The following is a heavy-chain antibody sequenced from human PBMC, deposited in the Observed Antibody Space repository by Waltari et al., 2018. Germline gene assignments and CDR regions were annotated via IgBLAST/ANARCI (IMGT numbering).Heavy chain of an antibody. V-gene: IGHV1-69*01. CDR1: GYTFTGYY. D-gene: IGHD6-13*01. CDR2: IIPIFGTA. CDR3: ARGADSSSWFTPGYYFDY. J-gene: IGHJ4*02. Sequence: QVQLVQSGAEVKKPGASVKVSCKASGYTFTGYYMHWVRQAPGQGLEWMGGIIPIFGTANYAQKFQGRVTITADESTSTAYMELSSLRSEDTAVYYCARGADSSSWFTPGYYFDYWGQGTLVTVSS.